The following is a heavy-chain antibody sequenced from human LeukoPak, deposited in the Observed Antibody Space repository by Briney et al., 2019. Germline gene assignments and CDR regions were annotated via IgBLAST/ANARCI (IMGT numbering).Heavy chain of an antibody. CDR3: ARDLWDTAMYNWFDP. J-gene: IGHJ5*02. Sequence: GGSLRLSCAASGFTFSSYWMHWVRQAPGKGLVWVSRINSDGSSTSYADSVKGRFTISRDNAKNTLYLQMNSLRAEDTAVYYCARDLWDTAMYNWFDPWGQGTLVTVSS. CDR2: INSDGSST. D-gene: IGHD5-18*01. CDR1: GFTFSSYW. V-gene: IGHV3-74*01.